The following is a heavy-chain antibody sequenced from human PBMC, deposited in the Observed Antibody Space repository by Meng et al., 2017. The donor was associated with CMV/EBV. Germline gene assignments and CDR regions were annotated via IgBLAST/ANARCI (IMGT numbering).Heavy chain of an antibody. CDR2: ISSSGSTI. CDR1: GFTFSSYE. CDR3: ASSKGVYDSSGYYSYGMDV. D-gene: IGHD3-22*01. J-gene: IGHJ6*02. Sequence: GESLKISCAASGFTFSSYEMNWVRQAPGKGLEWVSYISSSGSTIYYEDSVKGRFTISRDNAKNSLYLQMNSLRAEDTAVYYCASSKGVYDSSGYYSYGMDVWGQGTTVTVSS. V-gene: IGHV3-48*03.